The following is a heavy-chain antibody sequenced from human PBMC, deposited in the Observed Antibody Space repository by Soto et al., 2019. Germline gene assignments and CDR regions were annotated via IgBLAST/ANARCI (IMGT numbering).Heavy chain of an antibody. Sequence: GESLKISCAASGFTFSSYGMHWVRQAPGKGLEWVAVISYDGSNKYYADSVKGRFTISRDNSKNTLYLQMNSSRAEDTAVYYCAKAPRIGYNYFDHWGQGALVTVSS. CDR2: ISYDGSNK. CDR1: GFTFSSYG. D-gene: IGHD5-12*01. CDR3: AKAPRIGYNYFDH. J-gene: IGHJ4*02. V-gene: IGHV3-30*18.